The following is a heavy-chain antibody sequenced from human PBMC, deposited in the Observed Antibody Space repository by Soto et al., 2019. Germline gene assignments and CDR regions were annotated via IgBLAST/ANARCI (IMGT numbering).Heavy chain of an antibody. Sequence: GGSLRLSCAASGFIFSSYAMTWVRQGPGKGLEWVSGISDRGDTTHYADSVKGRFTISRDTSKNTLYLQLSTLRADDTAVYYCAKDKPGTTSFDYWGQGTRAIVSS. CDR2: ISDRGDTT. J-gene: IGHJ4*02. CDR1: GFIFSSYA. V-gene: IGHV3-23*01. D-gene: IGHD1-1*01. CDR3: AKDKPGTTSFDY.